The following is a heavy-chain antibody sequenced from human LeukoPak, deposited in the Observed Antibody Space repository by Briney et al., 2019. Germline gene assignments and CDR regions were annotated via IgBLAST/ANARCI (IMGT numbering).Heavy chain of an antibody. CDR1: GFTFSSYE. CDR3: ASYYDFWSGYYTYYFDY. CDR2: ISSSGSTI. J-gene: IGHJ4*02. D-gene: IGHD3-3*01. V-gene: IGHV3-48*03. Sequence: PGGSLKLSCAASGFTFSSYEMNWVRQAPGKGLEWVSYISSSGSTIYYADSVKGRFTISRDNAKNSLYLQMNSLRAEDMAVYYCASYYDFWSGYYTYYFDYWGQGTLVTVSS.